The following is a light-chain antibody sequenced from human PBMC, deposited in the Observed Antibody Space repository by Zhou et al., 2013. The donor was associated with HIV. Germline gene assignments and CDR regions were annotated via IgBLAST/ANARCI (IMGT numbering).Light chain of an antibody. CDR1: QSVATN. J-gene: IGKJ1*01. Sequence: EVVMTQSPATLSVSPGERVTLSCRASQSVATNLAWYQQKPGQAPRLLMYGTSTRATGTPVRFSGSGAWTEFTLTISSMQSEDFAVYYCQQYNNWPKTFGQGTKVEIK. CDR3: QQYNNWPKT. V-gene: IGKV3-15*01. CDR2: GTS.